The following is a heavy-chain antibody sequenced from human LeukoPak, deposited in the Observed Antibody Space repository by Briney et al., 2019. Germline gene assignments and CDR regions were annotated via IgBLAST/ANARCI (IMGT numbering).Heavy chain of an antibody. Sequence: GGSLRLSCAASGFIFDDYAMYWVRQAPGKGLEWVSGISWNSRIIDYADSVKGRLTISRDNAKTSLYLQMNSLTTEDTAFYYCARLTGAASGTYYFDFWGQGTLVTVSS. CDR3: ARLTGAASGTYYFDF. J-gene: IGHJ4*02. CDR1: GFIFDDYA. CDR2: ISWNSRII. D-gene: IGHD1-26*01. V-gene: IGHV3-9*01.